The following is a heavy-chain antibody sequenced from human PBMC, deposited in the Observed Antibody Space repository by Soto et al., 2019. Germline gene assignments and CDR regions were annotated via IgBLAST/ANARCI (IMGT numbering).Heavy chain of an antibody. Sequence: GASVKVSCKASGYTFTGYAMHWVRQAPGQRLEWMGWINAGNGNRKYSQKFQGRVTITRDTSANTAYMELSSLRSEDTAVYYCARDSPPSDYWGQGTLVTVSS. CDR2: INAGNGNR. J-gene: IGHJ4*02. CDR3: ARDSPPSDY. CDR1: GYTFTGYA. V-gene: IGHV1-3*01.